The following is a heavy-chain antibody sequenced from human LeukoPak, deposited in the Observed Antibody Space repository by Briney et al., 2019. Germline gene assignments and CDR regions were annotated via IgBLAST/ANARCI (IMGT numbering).Heavy chain of an antibody. D-gene: IGHD2-21*02. CDR1: GYPFTGYY. CDR3: ARSAYCGGDCFQPY. Sequence: GASVKVSCKASGYPFTGYYMHWVRQAPGQGLEWMGWINPNSGGTNYAQKFQGRVTMTRDTSISTAYMELSRLKSDDTAVYYCARSAYCGGDCFQPYWGQGTLVTVSS. V-gene: IGHV1-2*02. CDR2: INPNSGGT. J-gene: IGHJ4*02.